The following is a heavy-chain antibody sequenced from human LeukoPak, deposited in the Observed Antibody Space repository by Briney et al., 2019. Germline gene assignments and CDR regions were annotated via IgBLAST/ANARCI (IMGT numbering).Heavy chain of an antibody. D-gene: IGHD6-13*01. J-gene: IGHJ3*02. CDR3: ASPAAATNAFDI. CDR2: IIPIIGIA. Sequence: PVKPSGTASRRPFTPSATISVRQAPGQRLEWMGRIIPIIGIANYAQKFQGRVTITADKSTSTAYMELRSLISEDTGVYYCASPAAATNAFDIWGQGTMVTVSS. V-gene: IGHV1-69*04. CDR1: RRPFTPSA.